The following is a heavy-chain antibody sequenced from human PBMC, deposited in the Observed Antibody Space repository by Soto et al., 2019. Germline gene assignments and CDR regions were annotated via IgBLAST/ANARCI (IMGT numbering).Heavy chain of an antibody. D-gene: IGHD6-19*01. Sequence: GGPLRLSCVASGFTFDDYAMHWVRQAPGKGLEWGSGISWNSGTIGSADSVKGRFTISRDNAKNSLYLQMKSLRAEDTAMYFCARDIALAATDTIYLWGQGTMVTVSS. CDR3: ARDIALAATDTIYL. J-gene: IGHJ3*01. CDR2: ISWNSGTI. CDR1: GFTFDDYA. V-gene: IGHV3-9*01.